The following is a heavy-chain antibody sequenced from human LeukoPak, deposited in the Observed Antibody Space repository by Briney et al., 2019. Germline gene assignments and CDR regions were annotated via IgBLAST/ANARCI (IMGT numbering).Heavy chain of an antibody. V-gene: IGHV4-4*07. D-gene: IGHD3-22*01. Sequence: SETLSLTCTVSGGSISSYYWSWIRQPAGKGLEWIGRIYTSGSTNYNPSLKSRVTMSVDTSKNQFSLKLSSVTAADTAVYYCARPTRGHYYDSSGYYNYWGQGTLVTVSS. CDR3: ARPTRGHYYDSSGYYNY. J-gene: IGHJ4*02. CDR2: IYTSGST. CDR1: GGSISSYY.